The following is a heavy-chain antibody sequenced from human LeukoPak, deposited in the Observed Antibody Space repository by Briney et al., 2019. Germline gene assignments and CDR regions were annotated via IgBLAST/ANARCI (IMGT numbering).Heavy chain of an antibody. CDR3: AGIAVAGTYYYYYYGMDV. V-gene: IGHV4-30-4*01. J-gene: IGHJ6*02. CDR2: IYYSGNT. D-gene: IGHD6-19*01. CDR1: GGSISSGDYY. Sequence: SQTLSLTCTVSGGSISSGDYYWSWIRQPPGKGLEWIGYIYYSGNTYYNPSLKSRVTISVDTSKNQFSLKLSSVTAADTAVYYCAGIAVAGTYYYYYYGMDVWGQGTTVTVSS.